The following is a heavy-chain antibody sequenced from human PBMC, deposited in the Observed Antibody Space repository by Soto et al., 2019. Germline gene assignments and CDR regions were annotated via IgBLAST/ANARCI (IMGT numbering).Heavy chain of an antibody. CDR3: ERPRGYSGYDLDY. V-gene: IGHV3-74*01. CDR1: GFTVSSYW. Sequence: PXGSLRLSFAASGFTVSSYWMHWVRQAPGKGLVWVSRINSDGSSTSYADSVKGRFTISRDNAKNTLYLQMNSLRAEDTAVYYCERPRGYSGYDLDYWGQGTLVTVSS. CDR2: INSDGSST. J-gene: IGHJ4*02. D-gene: IGHD5-12*01.